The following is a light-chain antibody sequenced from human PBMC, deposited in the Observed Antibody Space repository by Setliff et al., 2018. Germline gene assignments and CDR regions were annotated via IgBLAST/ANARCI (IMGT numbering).Light chain of an antibody. CDR1: SSDVGGYNY. Sequence: QSALTQPASVSGSPGQSITISCTGTSSDVGGYNYVSWYQQHPGKAPKLMIYDVSKRPSGVSNRFSGSKSGNTASLTISGLQAEGEADYYCSSYTSSSTWGFGGGTKVTV. J-gene: IGLJ2*01. V-gene: IGLV2-14*01. CDR2: DVS. CDR3: SSYTSSSTWG.